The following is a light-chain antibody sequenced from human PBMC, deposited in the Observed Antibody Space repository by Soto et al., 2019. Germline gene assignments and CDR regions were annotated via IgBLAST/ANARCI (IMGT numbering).Light chain of an antibody. CDR1: QTISSN. CDR3: QQYNEWPLWT. Sequence: DIVLTQSPGTLSLSPGERATLSCRASQTISSNLAWYQQKPGQAPRLLIYGASTRATGIPARFSGSGSGTEFTLTISSLQSEDLAVYYCQQYNEWPLWTFGQGTKVDIK. V-gene: IGKV3-15*01. J-gene: IGKJ1*01. CDR2: GAS.